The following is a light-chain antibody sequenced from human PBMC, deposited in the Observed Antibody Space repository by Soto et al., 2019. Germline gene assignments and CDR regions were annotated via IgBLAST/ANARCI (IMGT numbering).Light chain of an antibody. Sequence: DIQMTQSPSSLSASVGDRVTITCRASQGISNYLAWYQQKPGKVPERLIYAASTLQSGVPSRFSGSGSGTDFSLTISSLQPEDVATYYCHKYKHAPTFGGGTKVEIK. CDR1: QGISNY. CDR2: AAS. CDR3: HKYKHAPT. J-gene: IGKJ4*01. V-gene: IGKV1-27*01.